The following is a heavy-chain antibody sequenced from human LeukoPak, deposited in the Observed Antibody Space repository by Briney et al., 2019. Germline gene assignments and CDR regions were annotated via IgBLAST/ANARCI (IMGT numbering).Heavy chain of an antibody. CDR2: INHSGST. V-gene: IGHV4-34*01. CDR1: GGSFSGYY. J-gene: IGHJ4*02. Sequence: PSETLSLTCAVYGGSFSGYYWSWIRQPPGKGLEWIGEINHSGSTNYNPSLKSRVTISVDTSKNQFSLKLSSVTAADTAVYYCASGNYYDSKTDYWGQGTLVTVSS. D-gene: IGHD3-22*01. CDR3: ASGNYYDSKTDY.